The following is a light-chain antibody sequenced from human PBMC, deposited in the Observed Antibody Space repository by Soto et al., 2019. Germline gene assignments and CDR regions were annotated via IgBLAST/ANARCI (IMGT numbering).Light chain of an antibody. CDR1: QGISSY. J-gene: IGKJ1*01. CDR2: AAS. V-gene: IGKV1-8*01. CDR3: QQYYSYPG. Sequence: AIRMTQSPSSFSASTGDRVTITCRASQGISSYLAWYQQKPGIAPKLLIYAASTLQSGVPSRFSGSGSGTDFTLTISCLQSEDFATYYCQQYYSYPGFGQGTKVEIK.